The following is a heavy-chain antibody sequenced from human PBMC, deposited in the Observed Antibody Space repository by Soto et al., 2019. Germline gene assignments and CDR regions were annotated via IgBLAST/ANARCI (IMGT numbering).Heavy chain of an antibody. CDR1: GFTFSNAW. J-gene: IGHJ5*02. CDR2: IKSKTDGGTT. D-gene: IGHD5-12*01. CDR3: TNLYSGYDWDRWFDP. Sequence: EVQLVESGGGLVKPGGSLRLSCAASGFTFSNAWMNWVRQAPGKGLEWVGRIKSKTDGGTTDYAAPVKGRFTISRDDSKITLYLQMNSLKTEDSAVYYCTNLYSGYDWDRWFDPWGQGTLVTVSS. V-gene: IGHV3-15*07.